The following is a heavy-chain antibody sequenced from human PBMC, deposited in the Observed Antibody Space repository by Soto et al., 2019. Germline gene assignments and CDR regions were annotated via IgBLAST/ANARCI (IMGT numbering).Heavy chain of an antibody. CDR2: ISFDGSDE. D-gene: IGHD6-19*01. Sequence: QVQLVESGGGVVQPGRSLRLSCAASGFAFNKYGVHWVRQAPGEGLEWVSLISFDGSDEWYADSVKGRFTISRDNSKNTLYLQMNRLRPEDTAVYYCSKGYEISPPIASGWYPNYYYGMDVWGQGTTVTVSS. V-gene: IGHV3-30*18. J-gene: IGHJ6*02. CDR3: SKGYEISPPIASGWYPNYYYGMDV. CDR1: GFAFNKYG.